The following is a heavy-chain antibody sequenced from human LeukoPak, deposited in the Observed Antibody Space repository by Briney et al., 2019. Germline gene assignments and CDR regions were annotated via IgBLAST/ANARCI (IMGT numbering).Heavy chain of an antibody. D-gene: IGHD1-26*01. Sequence: GESLNISCDASGYSFTSYWIGWVRQMPGKGLEWMGIIYPGDSDTTYSPSFQGQVTISVDKSISTAYLQWGSLKASDTAIYYWARRQGSGSYPFDYWGQGTLVTVSS. J-gene: IGHJ4*02. CDR1: GYSFTSYW. CDR3: ARRQGSGSYPFDY. V-gene: IGHV5-51*01. CDR2: IYPGDSDT.